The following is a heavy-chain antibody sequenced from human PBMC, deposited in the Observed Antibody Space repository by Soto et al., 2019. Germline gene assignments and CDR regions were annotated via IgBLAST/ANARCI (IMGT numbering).Heavy chain of an antibody. CDR3: ASPFPYCGGDCTYYYGMDV. CDR2: IIPIFGTA. CDR1: GGTFSSYA. J-gene: IGHJ6*02. Sequence: QVQLVQSGAEVKKPGSSVKVSCKASGGTFSSYAISWVRQAPGQGLEWMGGIIPIFGTANYAQKFQGRVTITADESTSTGYMELSSLRSEDTAVYYCASPFPYCGGDCTYYYGMDVWGQGTTVTVSS. D-gene: IGHD2-21*02. V-gene: IGHV1-69*01.